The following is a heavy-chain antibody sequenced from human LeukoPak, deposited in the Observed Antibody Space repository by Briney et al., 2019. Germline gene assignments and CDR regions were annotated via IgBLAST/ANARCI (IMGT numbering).Heavy chain of an antibody. CDR3: ARGIYSNKGAAFDI. J-gene: IGHJ3*02. V-gene: IGHV3-21*01. D-gene: IGHD2-21*01. CDR1: GFTFSSYS. CDR2: ISSSSSYI. Sequence: GGSLRLSCAASGFTFSSYSMNWVRQAPGKGLEWVSSISSSSSYIYYADSVKGRFTISRDNAKNSLYLQMNSLRAEDTAVYYCARGIYSNKGAAFDIWGQGTMVTVSS.